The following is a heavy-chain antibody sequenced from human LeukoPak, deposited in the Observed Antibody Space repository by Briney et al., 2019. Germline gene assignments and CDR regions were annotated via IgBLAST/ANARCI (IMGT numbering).Heavy chain of an antibody. CDR1: GFTFSSYG. D-gene: IGHD2-2*01. Sequence: GGSLRLSCAASGFTFSSYGMHWVHQAPGKGLEWVAFIRYDGSNKYYADSVKGRFTISRDNSKNTLYLQMNSLRAEDTAVYYCAKDLTDIVVVPAAFDWGQGTLVTVSS. CDR2: IRYDGSNK. V-gene: IGHV3-30*02. CDR3: AKDLTDIVVVPAAFD. J-gene: IGHJ4*02.